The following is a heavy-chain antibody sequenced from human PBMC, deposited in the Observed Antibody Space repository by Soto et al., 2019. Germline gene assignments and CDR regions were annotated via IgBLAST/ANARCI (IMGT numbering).Heavy chain of an antibody. D-gene: IGHD2-21*02. V-gene: IGHV1-3*01. Sequence: ASVKVSCKASGYTFTSYDMHWVRQAPGQRLEWMGRINVINGNTYYSQRFQGRATFTRDTSASTAYMELSSLRSGDTAVYYCVLICDFWDLDYWGQGTVVTVSS. CDR2: INVINGNT. CDR1: GYTFTSYD. CDR3: VLICDFWDLDY. J-gene: IGHJ4*02.